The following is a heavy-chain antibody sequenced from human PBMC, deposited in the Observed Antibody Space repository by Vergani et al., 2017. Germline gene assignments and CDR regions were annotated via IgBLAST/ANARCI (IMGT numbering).Heavy chain of an antibody. CDR1: GYTFTSYG. Sequence: QVQLVQSGAEVKKPGASVKVSCKASGYTFTSYGISWVRQAPGQGLEWIGSIYYSGSTYYKPSLKSRVTISLNTSKNQFSLRLSSVTAADTAVYFCARGSSEQRRPRGYFQHWGEGTLITVSS. D-gene: IGHD6-19*01. J-gene: IGHJ1*01. CDR3: ARGSSEQRRPRGYFQH. CDR2: SIYYSGST. V-gene: IGHV1-18*04.